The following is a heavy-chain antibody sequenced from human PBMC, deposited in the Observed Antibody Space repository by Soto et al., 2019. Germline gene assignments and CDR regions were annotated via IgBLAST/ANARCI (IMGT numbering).Heavy chain of an antibody. D-gene: IGHD3-3*02. Sequence: GGSLRLSCAASGFTFSDYALSWVRQALGKGLQWISAISGSGGTRHYADSVKGRFTISRDNSRNMVFLQMSNLRAEDSALYYCAKPSYIFGVVPTGAFDYWGPGTQVTVSS. J-gene: IGHJ4*02. CDR3: AKPSYIFGVVPTGAFDY. CDR2: ISGSGGTR. CDR1: GFTFSDYA. V-gene: IGHV3-23*01.